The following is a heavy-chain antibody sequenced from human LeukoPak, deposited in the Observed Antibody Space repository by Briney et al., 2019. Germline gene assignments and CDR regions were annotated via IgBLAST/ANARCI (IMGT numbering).Heavy chain of an antibody. D-gene: IGHD5-18*01. CDR1: GGSISSSSYY. CDR2: IYYSGST. Sequence: SETLSLTCTVSGGSISSSSYYWGWDRQPPGKGLEWIGSIYYSGSTYYNPSLKSRVTISVDTSKNQFSLKLSSVTAADTAVYYCARLLSVDTATTKSRNLTLSRSRKYYFDYWGQGTLVTVSS. J-gene: IGHJ4*02. V-gene: IGHV4-39*01. CDR3: ARLLSVDTATTKSRNLTLSRSRKYYFDY.